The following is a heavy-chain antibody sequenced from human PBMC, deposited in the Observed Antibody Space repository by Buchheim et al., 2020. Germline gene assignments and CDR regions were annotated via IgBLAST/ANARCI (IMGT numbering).Heavy chain of an antibody. Sequence: QVQLVESGGGVVQPGRSLRLSCAASGFTFTTYAMHWVRQAPGKGLEWVAVISYDGSDKYYADSVKGRFTITRDNSKNTLHLQMNSLTAEDTAVYYCARDPTEKGQWLVPGEPWGQGTL. CDR2: ISYDGSDK. J-gene: IGHJ5*02. CDR1: GFTFTTYA. CDR3: ARDPTEKGQWLVPGEP. D-gene: IGHD6-19*01. V-gene: IGHV3-30-3*01.